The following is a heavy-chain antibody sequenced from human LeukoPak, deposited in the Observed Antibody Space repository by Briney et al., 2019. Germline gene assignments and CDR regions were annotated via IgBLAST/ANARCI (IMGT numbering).Heavy chain of an antibody. CDR1: GFTFSSSG. V-gene: IGHV3-30*02. J-gene: IGHJ4*02. D-gene: IGHD3-3*01. CDR3: AKDRSRSIWSGYPFDY. CDR2: IRYDGSNK. Sequence: PGGSLRLSCAASGFTFSSSGMHWVRQAPGKGLEWVAFIRYDGSNKYYADSVKGRFTISRDNSKNTLYLQMNSLRAEDTAVYYCAKDRSRSIWSGYPFDYWGQGTLVTVSS.